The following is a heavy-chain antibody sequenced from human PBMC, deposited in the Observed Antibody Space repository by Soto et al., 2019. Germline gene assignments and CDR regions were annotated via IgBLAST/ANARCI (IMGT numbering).Heavy chain of an antibody. CDR3: ARELQGLYYFDY. D-gene: IGHD4-4*01. CDR2: ISSSGITT. Sequence: PGGSLRLSCAASGFTFSSYEMNWVRQAPGKGLEWVSYISSSGITTYYADSLKGRFTISRDNAKNSLYLQMNSLRSEDTAVYYCARELQGLYYFDYWGQGTLVTVSS. V-gene: IGHV3-48*03. J-gene: IGHJ4*02. CDR1: GFTFSSYE.